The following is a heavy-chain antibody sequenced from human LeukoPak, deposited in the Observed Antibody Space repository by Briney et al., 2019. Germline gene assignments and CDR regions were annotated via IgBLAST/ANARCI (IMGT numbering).Heavy chain of an antibody. CDR1: EFTVSRNY. CDR3: TRDQMNY. D-gene: IGHD5-24*01. CDR2: IFSNGDT. V-gene: IGHV3-53*01. J-gene: IGHJ4*02. Sequence: PGGSLRLSCTASEFTVSRNYMLWVRQAPGKGLEWVSFIFSNGDTHYADSVKGRFTISRDTSKNTVSLQMNGLRVEDTAMYYCTRDQMNYWGQGTLVTVSS.